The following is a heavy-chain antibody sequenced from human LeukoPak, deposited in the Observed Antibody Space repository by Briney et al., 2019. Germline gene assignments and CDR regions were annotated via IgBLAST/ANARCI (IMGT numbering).Heavy chain of an antibody. Sequence: PSETLSLTCAVYGGSFSSYYWSWIRQSPGKGLEWIGKINYSGSANYNPSLKSRVTISVDMSKNQFSLKLSSVTAADTAVYYCARLIYYDSSGYSDYWGQGSLVTVSS. J-gene: IGHJ4*02. CDR3: ARLIYYDSSGYSDY. D-gene: IGHD3-22*01. CDR2: INYSGSA. CDR1: GGSFSSYY. V-gene: IGHV4-34*01.